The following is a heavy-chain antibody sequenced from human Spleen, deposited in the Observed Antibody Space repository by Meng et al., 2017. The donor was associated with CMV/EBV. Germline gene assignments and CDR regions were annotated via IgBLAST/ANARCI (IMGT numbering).Heavy chain of an antibody. V-gene: IGHV4-59*12. CDR1: GASISSYY. D-gene: IGHD6-6*01. Sequence: SETLSLTCTVSGASISSYYWSWIRQPPGKGLEWIGYIYNSGSTNYNPSLKSRVTISVDTSKNQFSLKLSSVTAADTAVYYCARAPLDYSSSRGDYYGMDVWGQGTTVTVSS. J-gene: IGHJ6*02. CDR3: ARAPLDYSSSRGDYYGMDV. CDR2: IYNSGST.